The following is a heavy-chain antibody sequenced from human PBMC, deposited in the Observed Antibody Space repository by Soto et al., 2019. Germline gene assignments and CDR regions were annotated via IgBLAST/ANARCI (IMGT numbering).Heavy chain of an antibody. V-gene: IGHV3-33*06. CDR1: GFTFSNYG. J-gene: IGHJ4*02. D-gene: IGHD5-18*01. CDR3: AKDEGRYTYGLRDC. Sequence: VQLVESGGGLVQPGGSLRLSCAASGFTFSNYGMHWVRQAPGKGLEWVAVIWYDGSYKYYADSVKGRFTISRDNSRTTLHLQMNSLRAEDTAVYYCAKDEGRYTYGLRDCWGQGTLVTVSS. CDR2: IWYDGSYK.